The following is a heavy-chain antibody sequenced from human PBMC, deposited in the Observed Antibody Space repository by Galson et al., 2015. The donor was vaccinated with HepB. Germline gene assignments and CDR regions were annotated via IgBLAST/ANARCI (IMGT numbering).Heavy chain of an antibody. CDR2: IYTSGST. V-gene: IGHV4-4*07. CDR3: AVSKTTTNWFDP. J-gene: IGHJ5*02. D-gene: IGHD5/OR15-5a*01. CDR1: GGSISSYY. Sequence: TLSLTCTASGGSISSYYRSWIRQSAGKGLEWIGRIYTSGSTKYNPSLKSRVTMTADKSKNQCSLKLSTVTAADTAAYYCAVSKTTTNWFDPWGQGTLVTVSS.